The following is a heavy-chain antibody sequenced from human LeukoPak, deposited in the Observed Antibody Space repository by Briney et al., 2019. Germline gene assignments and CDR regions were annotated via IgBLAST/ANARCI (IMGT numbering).Heavy chain of an antibody. CDR2: IRGSDDST. CDR1: GLTFSSYA. J-gene: IGHJ4*02. V-gene: IGHV3-23*01. Sequence: GGSLRLSCAASGLTFSSYAMTWVRQAPGKGLEWVSTIRGSDDSTYYADSVKGRFTISRDNSKNTLYLQMNSLRAEDTAIYYCAKDTGPAAGITADYWGQGTLVTVSS. D-gene: IGHD6-13*01. CDR3: AKDTGPAAGITADY.